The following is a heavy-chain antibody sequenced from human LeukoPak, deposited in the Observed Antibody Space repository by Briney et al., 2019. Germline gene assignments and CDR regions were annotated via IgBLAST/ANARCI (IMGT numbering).Heavy chain of an antibody. CDR2: ISWDGGST. CDR1: GFTFDDYA. Sequence: GGSLRLSCAASGFTFDDYAMHWVRQAPGKGLEWVSLISWDGGSTYYADSVKGRFTISRDNSKNTLYLQMNSLRAEDTSVYYCARGGSYLSAFDIWGQGTMVTVSS. CDR3: ARGGSYLSAFDI. V-gene: IGHV3-43D*03. J-gene: IGHJ3*02. D-gene: IGHD1-26*01.